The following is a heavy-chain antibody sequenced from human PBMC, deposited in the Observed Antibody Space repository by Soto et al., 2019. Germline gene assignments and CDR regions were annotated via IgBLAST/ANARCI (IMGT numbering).Heavy chain of an antibody. D-gene: IGHD3-22*01. CDR3: AREGGDAGYDSSGYYDY. V-gene: IGHV4-31*03. Sequence: PSETLSLTCTVSGGSISGGGYYWSWIRQHPGKGLEWIGYIYYSGSTYYNPSLKSRVTISVDTSKNQFSLKLSSVTAADTAVYYCAREGGDAGYDSSGYYDYWGQGTLVTVSS. CDR1: GGSISGGGYY. CDR2: IYYSGST. J-gene: IGHJ4*02.